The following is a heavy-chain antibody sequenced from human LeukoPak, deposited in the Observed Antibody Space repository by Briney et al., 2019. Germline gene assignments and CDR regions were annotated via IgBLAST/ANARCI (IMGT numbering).Heavy chain of an antibody. CDR3: ASLYSSSSGPPPRFDY. CDR1: GGTFSSYA. V-gene: IGHV1-69*13. J-gene: IGHJ4*02. Sequence: GASVKVSCKASGGTFSSYAISWVRQAPGQGLEWMGGIIPIFGTANYAQKFQGRVTITADESTSTAYMELSSLRSEDTAVYYCASLYSSSSGPPPRFDYWGQGTLVTVSS. D-gene: IGHD6-6*01. CDR2: IIPIFGTA.